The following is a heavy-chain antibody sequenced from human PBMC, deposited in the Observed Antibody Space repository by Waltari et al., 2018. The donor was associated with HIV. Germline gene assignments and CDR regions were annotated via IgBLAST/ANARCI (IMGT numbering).Heavy chain of an antibody. J-gene: IGHJ4*02. CDR3: ARDYGDYYFDY. V-gene: IGHV3-13*01. CDR1: GFPFSNYD. CDR2: IGSHGDT. Sequence: VQLVESGGGLVQPGGSLRVSCAASGFPFSNYDMHWVRQVTGKGLEWVSGIGSHGDTYYADSVKGRFTISRENAKNSLYLQMSSLRAEDTAVYYCARDYGDYYFDYWGQGTLVTVSS. D-gene: IGHD4-17*01.